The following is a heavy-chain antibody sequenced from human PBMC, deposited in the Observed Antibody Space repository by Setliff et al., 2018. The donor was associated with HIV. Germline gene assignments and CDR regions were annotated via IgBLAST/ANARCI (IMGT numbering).Heavy chain of an antibody. V-gene: IGHV1-69-2*01. CDR1: GYTFIDKY. D-gene: IGHD4-17*01. CDR2: IDPENDET. Sequence: ASVKVSCKASGYTFIDKYMHWVRQAPGKGLHWMGHIDPENDETKYSQKFQVRFAMTADRSTDTAYMELSGLRSADTAIYYCVLSSTGASRFDYWGQGTLVTVSS. J-gene: IGHJ4*02. CDR3: VLSSTGASRFDY.